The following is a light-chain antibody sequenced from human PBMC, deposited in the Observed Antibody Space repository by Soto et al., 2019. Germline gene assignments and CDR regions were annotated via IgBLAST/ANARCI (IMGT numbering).Light chain of an antibody. CDR3: QQRSNWPPYT. V-gene: IGKV3-11*01. CDR2: DAS. Sequence: EIVLTQSPATLSLTPGERASLSCRGSQSVSSYLAWYQQKPGQAPRLLIYDASNRATGIPARFSGSGSGTDFTLTISSPEPEDFAVYYCQQRSNWPPYTFGQGTKLEIK. CDR1: QSVSSY. J-gene: IGKJ2*01.